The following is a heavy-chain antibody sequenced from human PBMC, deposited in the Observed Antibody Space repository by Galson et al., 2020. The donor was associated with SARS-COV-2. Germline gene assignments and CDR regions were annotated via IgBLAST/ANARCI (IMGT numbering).Heavy chain of an antibody. CDR2: ISYSGST. CDR1: GGSISNYY. CDR3: AREVLTKTGFYISYADVSYFDP. Sequence: ETSETLSLTCTVSGGSISNYYWSWIRQPPGQGLDWIGYISYSGSTHYNPSLKSRVTMSVDTSKNQFSLKLSSVTAADTAVYFCAREVLTKTGFYISYADVSYFDPWGQGTLVTVPS. V-gene: IGHV4-59*01. J-gene: IGHJ5*02. D-gene: IGHD3-16*01.